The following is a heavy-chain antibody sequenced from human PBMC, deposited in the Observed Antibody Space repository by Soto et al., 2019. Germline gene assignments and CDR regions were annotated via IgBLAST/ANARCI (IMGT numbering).Heavy chain of an antibody. J-gene: IGHJ6*02. CDR1: GCSSISYY. CDR2: IYYSGST. Sequence: SETLSLTCTFSGCSSISYYWSLIRQPPGKGLEWIGYIYYSGSTNYNPSLKSRVTISVDTSKNQFSLKLSSVTAADTAVYYCARVNIARNYYGMDVWGQGTTVTVSS. CDR3: ARVNIARNYYGMDV. V-gene: IGHV4-59*01. D-gene: IGHD3-16*02.